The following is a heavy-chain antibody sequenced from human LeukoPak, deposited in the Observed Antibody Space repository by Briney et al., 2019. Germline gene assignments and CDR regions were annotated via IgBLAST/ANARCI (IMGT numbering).Heavy chain of an antibody. CDR1: GFAFSTYA. D-gene: IGHD1-26*01. CDR2: ISGSGGST. CDR3: AKDLAPGGS. Sequence: GGSLRLSCAGSGFAFSTYAMSWVRQAPGKGLEWVSAISGSGGSTYYADSVKGRFTISRDNAKNTLYLQMNSLRVEDTAVYYCAKDLAPGGSWGQGTMVTVSS. J-gene: IGHJ3*01. V-gene: IGHV3-23*01.